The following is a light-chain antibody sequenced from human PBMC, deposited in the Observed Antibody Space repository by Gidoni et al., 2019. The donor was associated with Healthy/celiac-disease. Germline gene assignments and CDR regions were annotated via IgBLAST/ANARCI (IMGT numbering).Light chain of an antibody. CDR3: QQYGSSPGYT. CDR1: QSVSSSY. V-gene: IGKV3-20*01. CDR2: GAS. J-gene: IGKJ2*01. Sequence: DIVLTQSPGTLSLSTGERATLSCRASQSVSSSYLAWYQQKPGQAPRLLIYGASSRATGIPDRFSGSGSGTDFTITISRLEPEDFAVYYCQQYGSSPGYTFGQGTKLEIK.